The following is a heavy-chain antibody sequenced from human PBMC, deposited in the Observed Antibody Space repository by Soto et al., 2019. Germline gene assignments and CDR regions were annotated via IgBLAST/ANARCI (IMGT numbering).Heavy chain of an antibody. D-gene: IGHD1-26*01. CDR3: ARRRGATGFDYYCSYGLDV. CDR1: GYSFTSYW. CDR2: IYPGDSGT. Sequence: PGESLKISCKGSGYSFTSYWIGWVRQMPWKGLEWMGIIYPGDSGTRYSPSFQGQGTISADKSITTAYLQWSSLKASDTAMYYCARRRGATGFDYYCSYGLDVWDQGTTVTV. V-gene: IGHV5-51*01. J-gene: IGHJ6*02.